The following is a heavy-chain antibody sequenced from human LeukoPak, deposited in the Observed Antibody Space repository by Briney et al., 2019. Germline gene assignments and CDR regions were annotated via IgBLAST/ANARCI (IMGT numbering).Heavy chain of an antibody. D-gene: IGHD1-14*01. J-gene: IGHJ4*02. CDR2: IYSGGST. CDR3: ARDSGRGYFDY. CDR1: GCTVSSNY. V-gene: IGHV3-53*01. Sequence: GGSLRLSCAASGCTVSSNYMCWVRQAPGKGREWVSVIYSGGSTYYADSVKGRFTISRDNSKNTLYLQMNSLRAEDTAVYYCARDSGRGYFDYWGQGTLVTVSS.